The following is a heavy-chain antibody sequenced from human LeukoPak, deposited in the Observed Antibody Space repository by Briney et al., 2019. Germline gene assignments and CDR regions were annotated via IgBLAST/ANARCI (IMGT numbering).Heavy chain of an antibody. J-gene: IGHJ4*02. CDR1: GYSFTSYW. V-gene: IGHV5-51*01. CDR3: ARLGGYSYDYFDY. Sequence: AGESLKISCKGSGYSFTSYWIGWVRQMPGKGLEWMGIIYPGDSDTRYRPSFQGQVTISADKSISTAYLQWTSLKASDTAMYYCARLGGYSYDYFDYWGQGTLVTVSS. CDR2: IYPGDSDT. D-gene: IGHD5-18*01.